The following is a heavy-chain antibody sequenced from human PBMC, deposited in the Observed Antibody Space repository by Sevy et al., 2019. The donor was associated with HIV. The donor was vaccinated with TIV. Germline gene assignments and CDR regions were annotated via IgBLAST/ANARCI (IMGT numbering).Heavy chain of an antibody. CDR2: IRYDGSIK. CDR1: GFTFSSYG. D-gene: IGHD3-22*01. Sequence: GESLKISCATSGFTFSSYGMHWVRQAPGKGLEWVAFIRYDGSIKYYADSVKGRFTISRDNSKNTLYLQMNSLRAEDTAVYYCAKDHDYYDSSGYYPLDYWGQGTLVTVSS. V-gene: IGHV3-30*02. CDR3: AKDHDYYDSSGYYPLDY. J-gene: IGHJ4*02.